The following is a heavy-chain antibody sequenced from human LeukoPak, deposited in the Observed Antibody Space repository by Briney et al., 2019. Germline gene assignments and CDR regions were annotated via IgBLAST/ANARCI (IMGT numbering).Heavy chain of an antibody. CDR1: GGTFSSYA. CDR2: IIPIFGTA. J-gene: IGHJ4*02. D-gene: IGHD1-1*01. CDR3: AREGTWNDLDY. V-gene: IGHV1-69*05. Sequence: GASVKVSCKASGGTFSSYAISWVRQAPGQGLEWMGGIIPIFGTANYAQKLQGRVTMTTDTSTSTAYMELRSLRSDDTAVYYCAREGTWNDLDYWGQGTLVTVSS.